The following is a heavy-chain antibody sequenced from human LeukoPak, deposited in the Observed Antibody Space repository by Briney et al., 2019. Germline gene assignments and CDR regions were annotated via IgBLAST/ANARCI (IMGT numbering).Heavy chain of an antibody. Sequence: QPGGSLRLSCAASGFTFSSYGMHCVRQAPGKGLEWVAVISYDGSNKYYADSVKGRFTISRDNSKNTLYLQMNSLRAEDTAVYYCAKADTTEGSYFDYWGQGTLVTVSS. CDR1: GFTFSSYG. D-gene: IGHD2/OR15-2a*01. V-gene: IGHV3-30*18. CDR3: AKADTTEGSYFDY. CDR2: ISYDGSNK. J-gene: IGHJ4*02.